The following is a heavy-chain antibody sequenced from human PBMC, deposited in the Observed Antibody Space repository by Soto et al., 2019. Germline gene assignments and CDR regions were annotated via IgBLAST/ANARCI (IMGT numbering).Heavy chain of an antibody. CDR3: ARFGLVTFDC. J-gene: IGHJ4*02. V-gene: IGHV3-21*01. D-gene: IGHD3-3*01. CDR1: GFIFKTQC. CDR2: ISLSGAYM. Sequence: GGSLPLPCAAPGFIFKTQCYYWVRQALGKGLQWVAAISLSGAYMYYGDSLKGRFTVSRDNAKNSMYVQMDSLRAYDRAIYYWARFGLVTFDCWGQGTLVTVSS.